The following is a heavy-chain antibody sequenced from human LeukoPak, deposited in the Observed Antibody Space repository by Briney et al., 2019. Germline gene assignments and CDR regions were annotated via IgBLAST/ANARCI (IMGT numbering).Heavy chain of an antibody. J-gene: IGHJ3*02. Sequence: PGGSLRLSCAASGFTFSNNWMNWVRQAPGKGLEWVGNINPGGTEKYYVDSVTGRFTISRDNAKNSLYLQMNSLRVEDTALYYCARRYYDSSGHSHADAFDIWGQGTMVTVSS. V-gene: IGHV3-7*03. CDR2: INPGGTEK. CDR3: ARRYYDSSGHSHADAFDI. CDR1: GFTFSNNW. D-gene: IGHD3-22*01.